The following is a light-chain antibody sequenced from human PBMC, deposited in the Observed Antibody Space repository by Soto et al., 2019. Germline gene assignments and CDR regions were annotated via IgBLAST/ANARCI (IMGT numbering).Light chain of an antibody. CDR2: GAS. CDR1: QSVSSK. CDR3: QQYNNWPLYT. V-gene: IGKV3-15*01. Sequence: EIVMTQSPATLSVSPGERATLSCRASQSVSSKLAWYQQKPGQAPRLLIYGASTRATDIPARFSGSGSGTEFTLTISSLQSEDFAVYYCQQYNNWPLYTFGQGTKLEIK. J-gene: IGKJ2*01.